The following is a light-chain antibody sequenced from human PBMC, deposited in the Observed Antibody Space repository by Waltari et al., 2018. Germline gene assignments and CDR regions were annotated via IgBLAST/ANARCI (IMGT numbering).Light chain of an antibody. CDR2: GAS. Sequence: IVLTQSPGSLSSSPGERLPLSCRSSQSVSRALAWYQPKPGQAPRLLIFGASNRATGIPDRFSGSGSETDFSLTISRLEPEDFAVYYCQHYVRLPATFGRGTKVEIK. J-gene: IGKJ1*01. CDR1: QSVSRA. CDR3: QHYVRLPAT. V-gene: IGKV3-20*01.